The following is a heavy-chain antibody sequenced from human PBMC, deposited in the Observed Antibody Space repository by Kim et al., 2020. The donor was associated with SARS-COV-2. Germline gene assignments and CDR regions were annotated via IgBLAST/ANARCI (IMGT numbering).Heavy chain of an antibody. CDR2: VYHSGST. V-gene: IGHV4-59*11. D-gene: IGHD2-15*01. CDR1: GVSITSHY. Sequence: SETLSLTCTVSGVSITSHYWTWIRQPPGKGLEWIRFVYHSGSTNYNPSLKSRVTMSVETSKNQFSLQLTSMTAADTAIYYCAREGYFDGGSFFFDSWGQGTLVTVSS. J-gene: IGHJ4*02. CDR3: AREGYFDGGSFFFDS.